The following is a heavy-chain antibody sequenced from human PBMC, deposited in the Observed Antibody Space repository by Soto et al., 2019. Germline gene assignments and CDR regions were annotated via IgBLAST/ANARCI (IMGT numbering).Heavy chain of an antibody. D-gene: IGHD2-2*01. V-gene: IGHV1-69*06. J-gene: IGHJ6*02. CDR1: GGTFSSYA. CDR2: IIPIFGTA. CDR3: AGRLVAYYYYSGMDV. Sequence: QVQLVQSGAEVKKPGSSVKVSCKASGGTFSSYAISWVRQAPGQGLEWMGGIIPIFGTANYAQKFQGRVTSTADKSTSTAYMELSRLRSEDTAVYYGAGRLVAYYYYSGMDVWGQGTTVTVSS.